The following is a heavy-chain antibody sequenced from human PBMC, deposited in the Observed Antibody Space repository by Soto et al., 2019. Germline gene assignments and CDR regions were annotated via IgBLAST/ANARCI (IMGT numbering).Heavy chain of an antibody. CDR2: ISYDGSNK. V-gene: IGHV3-30*03. Sequence: LRLSCAASGFTFSSYGMHWVRQAPGKGLEWVAVISYDGSNKYYADSVKGRFTISRDNSKNTLYLQMNSLRAEDTAVYYCARDSNDGSSGWYYYYGMDVWGQGTTVTVSS. CDR1: GFTFSSYG. CDR3: ARDSNDGSSGWYYYYGMDV. D-gene: IGHD6-19*01. J-gene: IGHJ6*02.